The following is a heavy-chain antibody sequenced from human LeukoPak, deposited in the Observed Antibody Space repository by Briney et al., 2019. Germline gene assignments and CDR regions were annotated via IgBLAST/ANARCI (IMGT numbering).Heavy chain of an antibody. V-gene: IGHV4-30-4*01. CDR2: IYYSGST. Sequence: SETLSLTCTVSGGSISSGDYYWSWIRQPPGKGLEWIGYIYYSGSTYYSPSPKSRLTISVDTSKNHFSLKLSSVTAADTAVYYCARGSGAALYYYYGMDVWGKGTTVTVSS. D-gene: IGHD1-26*01. J-gene: IGHJ6*04. CDR1: GGSISSGDYY. CDR3: ARGSGAALYYYYGMDV.